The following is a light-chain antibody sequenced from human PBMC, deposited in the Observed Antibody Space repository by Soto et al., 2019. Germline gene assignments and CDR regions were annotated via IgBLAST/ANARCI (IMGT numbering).Light chain of an antibody. CDR2: DVN. J-gene: IGLJ1*01. Sequence: QSVLTQPRSVSGSPGQSVTISCTGTSSDVGGYVYVSWYQHHPGKAPKLMIYDVNERPSGVPDRFSGSKFDNTASLTISALQAEDEADYYCCSYAGRFTYVFGTGPKVTV. V-gene: IGLV2-11*01. CDR3: CSYAGRFTYV. CDR1: SSDVGGYVY.